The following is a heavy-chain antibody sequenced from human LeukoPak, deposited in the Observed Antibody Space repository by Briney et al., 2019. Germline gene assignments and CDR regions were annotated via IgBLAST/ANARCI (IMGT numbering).Heavy chain of an antibody. CDR3: ARGGDGYNAGGFDY. J-gene: IGHJ4*02. CDR1: GFTFSSYS. D-gene: IGHD5-24*01. CDR2: ISSSSYI. V-gene: IGHV3-21*01. Sequence: PGGSLRLSCAGSGFTFSSYSMNWVRQAPGKGLEWVSSISSSSYIYYADSVKGRFTISRDNAKNSLYLQMNSLRAEDTAVYYCARGGDGYNAGGFDYWGQGTLVTVSS.